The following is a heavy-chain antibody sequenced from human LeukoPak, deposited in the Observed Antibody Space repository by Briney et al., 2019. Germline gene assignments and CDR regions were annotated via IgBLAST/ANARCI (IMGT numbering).Heavy chain of an antibody. CDR1: GFTFSSYA. CDR3: AKDYCSSTSCSIFDY. Sequence: GGSLRLSCAASGFTFSSYAMSWVRQAPGKGLEWVAVISYDGSNKYYADSVKGRFTISRDNSKNTLYLQMNSLRAEDTAVYYCAKDYCSSTSCSIFDYWGQGTLVTVSS. J-gene: IGHJ4*02. D-gene: IGHD2-2*01. V-gene: IGHV3-30*18. CDR2: ISYDGSNK.